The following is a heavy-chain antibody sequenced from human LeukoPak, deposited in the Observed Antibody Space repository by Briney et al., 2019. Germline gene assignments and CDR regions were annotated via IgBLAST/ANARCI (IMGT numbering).Heavy chain of an antibody. J-gene: IGHJ4*02. V-gene: IGHV4-34*01. CDR2: TNHSGST. CDR3: AREEIGYYYDSSGYYYDY. CDR1: GGSFSGYY. Sequence: ASETLSLTCAVYGGSFSGYYWSWIRQPPGKGLEWIGETNHSGSTNYNPSLKSRVTISVDTSKNQFSLKLSSVTAADTAVYYCAREEIGYYYDSSGYYYDYWGQGTLVTVSS. D-gene: IGHD3-22*01.